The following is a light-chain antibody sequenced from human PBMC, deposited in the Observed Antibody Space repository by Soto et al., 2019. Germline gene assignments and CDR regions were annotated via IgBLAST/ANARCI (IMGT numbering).Light chain of an antibody. CDR2: GAS. Sequence: EIVMTQSPATLSVSPGERATLSCRASQSVATNLAWYQQKPGQPPRLPIYGASTRATGIPARFSGSGSGTEFTLTISSLQSVDFAVYSCQQYNSWPITFGQGTRLEIK. CDR3: QQYNSWPIT. J-gene: IGKJ5*01. V-gene: IGKV3-15*01. CDR1: QSVATN.